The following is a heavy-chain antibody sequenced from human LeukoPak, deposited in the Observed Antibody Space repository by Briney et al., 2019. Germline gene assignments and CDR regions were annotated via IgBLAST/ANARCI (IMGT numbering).Heavy chain of an antibody. V-gene: IGHV4-39*01. D-gene: IGHD1-26*01. J-gene: IGHJ4*02. Sequence: SETLSLTCAVSGGSISSSSYYWGWIRQPPGKGLEWIGSTYYSGSTYYNPSLKSRVTIFVDTSKNQFSLKLSSVTAADTAVYYCARHVGSGSYFDYWGQGTLVTVSS. CDR1: GGSISSSSYY. CDR3: ARHVGSGSYFDY. CDR2: TYYSGST.